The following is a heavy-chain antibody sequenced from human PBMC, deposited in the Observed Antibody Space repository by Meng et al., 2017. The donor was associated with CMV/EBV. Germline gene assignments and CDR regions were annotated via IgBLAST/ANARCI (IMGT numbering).Heavy chain of an antibody. CDR2: IRYDGSNK. Sequence: GESLKISCAASGFTFSDYYMSWIRQAPGKGLGWVAFIRYDGSNKYYADSVKGRSTISRDNSKNTLYLQMNSLRAEDTAVYYCAKDNYGIFSSSWGQGTLVTVSS. CDR3: AKDNYGIFSSS. J-gene: IGHJ4*02. CDR1: GFTFSDYY. D-gene: IGHD4-11*01. V-gene: IGHV3-30*02.